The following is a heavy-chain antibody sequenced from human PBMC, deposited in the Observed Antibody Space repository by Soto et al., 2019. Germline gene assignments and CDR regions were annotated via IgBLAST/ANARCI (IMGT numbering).Heavy chain of an antibody. J-gene: IGHJ6*02. CDR2: IDPSDSNT. V-gene: IGHV5-10-1*01. D-gene: IGHD3-22*01. Sequence: GESLKISCRGFGYSFTRYWINWVRQMPGQGLEWMGMIDPSDSNTNYSPSFQGHVTISTDKSISTAYLQWSSLKASDTAMYYCARREYSSSRFYYYGMDVWGQGTTVTVSS. CDR3: ARREYSSSRFYYYGMDV. CDR1: GYSFTRYW.